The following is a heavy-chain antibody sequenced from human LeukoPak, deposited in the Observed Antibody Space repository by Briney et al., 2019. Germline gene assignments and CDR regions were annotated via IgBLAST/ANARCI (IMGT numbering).Heavy chain of an antibody. V-gene: IGHV1-69*04. J-gene: IGHJ4*02. CDR3: ARSATRGPFDY. D-gene: IGHD6-25*01. CDR1: GGTFSSYA. Sequence: SVKVSCKASGGTFSSYAISWVRQAPGQGLEWMGRIIPILGIANYAQKFQGRVTITADESTSTAYMELSSLRSEDTAVYYCARSATRGPFDYWGQGTLVTVSS. CDR2: IIPILGIA.